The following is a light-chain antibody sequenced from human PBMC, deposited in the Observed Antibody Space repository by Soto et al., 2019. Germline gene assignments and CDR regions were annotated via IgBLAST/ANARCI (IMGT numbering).Light chain of an antibody. J-gene: IGLJ1*01. V-gene: IGLV2-8*01. CDR2: AVS. CDR1: SRDVRGQNY. Sequence: QSVLTQPPSASGSPGQSVAISCTGTSRDVRGQNYVSWFQQYPGKAPKLLIYAVSNRPSGVPYRFSGSKSGNTASLTISGLRAEDEAHYFCCSHAGNNNYVFGTGTKVTV. CDR3: CSHAGNNNYV.